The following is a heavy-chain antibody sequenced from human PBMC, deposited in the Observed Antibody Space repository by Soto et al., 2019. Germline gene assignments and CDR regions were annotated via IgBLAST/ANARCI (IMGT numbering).Heavy chain of an antibody. D-gene: IGHD2-21*01. Sequence: QVQLVESGGGVVQPGRSLRLSCAASGFTFSSYGVHWVRQAPSRGLEWVAVISHDGTRKHYGDSVKGRFSISRDNSQNELYLQMNSLRVEDTAVYYCVKARRTEAYGMDVWGQGTTVTVSS. CDR2: ISHDGTRK. J-gene: IGHJ6*02. V-gene: IGHV3-30*18. CDR3: VKARRTEAYGMDV. CDR1: GFTFSSYG.